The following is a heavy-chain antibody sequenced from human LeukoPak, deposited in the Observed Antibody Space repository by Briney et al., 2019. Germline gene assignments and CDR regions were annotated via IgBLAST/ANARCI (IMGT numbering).Heavy chain of an antibody. Sequence: PSETLSLTCSVSGGSISSHYWSWIRQPPGRGLEWIGYIYYSGSTKYNPSLKSRVTISVDTSKNQFSLKLSSVTAADTAVYYCARGGTTVTPGLLWFDPWGQGTLVTVSS. V-gene: IGHV4-59*11. D-gene: IGHD4-17*01. CDR3: ARGGTTVTPGLLWFDP. CDR2: IYYSGST. J-gene: IGHJ5*02. CDR1: GGSISSHY.